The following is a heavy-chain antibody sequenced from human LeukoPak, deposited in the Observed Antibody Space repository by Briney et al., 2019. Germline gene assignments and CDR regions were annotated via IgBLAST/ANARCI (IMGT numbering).Heavy chain of an antibody. V-gene: IGHV3-21*01. D-gene: IGHD4-17*01. CDR1: GFTFSSYS. J-gene: IGHJ6*03. CDR2: ISSSSSYI. CDR3: ARDGNGDYYYYYYYMDV. Sequence: GGSLRLSCAASGFTFSSYSMNWVRQAPGKGLEWVSSISSSSSYIYYADSVKGRFTISRDNAKNSLYLQMNSLRAEDTAVYYCARDGNGDYYYYYYYMDVWGKGTTVTISS.